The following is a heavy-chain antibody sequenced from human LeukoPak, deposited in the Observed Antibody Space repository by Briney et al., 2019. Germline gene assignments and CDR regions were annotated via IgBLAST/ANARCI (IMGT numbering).Heavy chain of an antibody. D-gene: IGHD3-10*01. V-gene: IGHV3-30*02. CDR2: IRYDGSNK. Sequence: GGSLRLSCAASGFTFSSYGMHWVRQAPGKGLEWVAFIRYDGSNKYYADSVKGRFTISRDNSKNTLYLQMNSLRAEDTAVYYCASSFWEGSGSWSSSYYYYYGMDVWGQGTTVTVSS. CDR3: ASSFWEGSGSWSSSYYYYYGMDV. J-gene: IGHJ6*02. CDR1: GFTFSSYG.